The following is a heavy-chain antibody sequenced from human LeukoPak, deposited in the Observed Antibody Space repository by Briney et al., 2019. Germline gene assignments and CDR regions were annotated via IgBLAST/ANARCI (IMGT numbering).Heavy chain of an antibody. V-gene: IGHV1-69*13. Sequence: SVKVSRKASGGTFSSYAISWVRQAPGQGLEWMGGIIPIFGTANYAQKFQGRVTITADESTSTAYMELSSLRSEDTAVYYCATTSGTRYTQTYGYYYYGMDVWGQGTTVTVSS. J-gene: IGHJ6*02. CDR1: GGTFSSYA. CDR2: IIPIFGTA. D-gene: IGHD2-8*01. CDR3: ATTSGTRYTQTYGYYYYGMDV.